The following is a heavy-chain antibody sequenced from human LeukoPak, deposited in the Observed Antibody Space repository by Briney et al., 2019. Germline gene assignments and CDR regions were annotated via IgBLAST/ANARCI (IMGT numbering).Heavy chain of an antibody. CDR3: AGARLGYCSSTSCYPGDFQH. J-gene: IGHJ1*01. V-gene: IGHV5-51*01. D-gene: IGHD2-2*01. CDR2: IYPGDSDT. Sequence: GESLKISCKGSGYSFTSYWIGWVRQMPGKGLEWMGIIYPGDSDTRYSPSFQGQVTISADKSISTAYLQWSSLKASDTAMYYCAGARLGYCSSTSCYPGDFQHWGQGTLVTVSS. CDR1: GYSFTSYW.